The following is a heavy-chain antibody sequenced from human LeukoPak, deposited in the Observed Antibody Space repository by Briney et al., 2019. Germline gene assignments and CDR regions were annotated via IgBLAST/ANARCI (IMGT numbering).Heavy chain of an antibody. CDR3: AKGRHQGVAASYFDY. Sequence: GGSLRLSCAASGFTFSSYAMSWVRQAPGKGRERVSASSGSGGSTYYADSVKGRFTMSRDNSKNTPYLEMNSLRAEDTAVYYCAKGRHQGVAASYFDYRGKVTLVT. J-gene: IGHJ4*02. CDR1: GFTFSSYA. CDR2: SSGSGGST. V-gene: IGHV3-23*01. D-gene: IGHD2-15*01.